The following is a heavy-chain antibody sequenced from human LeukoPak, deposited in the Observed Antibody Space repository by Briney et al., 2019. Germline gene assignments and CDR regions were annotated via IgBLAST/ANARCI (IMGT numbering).Heavy chain of an antibody. V-gene: IGHV4-34*01. D-gene: IGHD3-22*01. Sequence: SGTLSLTCAVYGGSFSGYYWSWIRQPPGKGLEWIGEINHSGSTNYNPSLKSRVTISVDTSKNQFSLKLSSVTAADTAVYYCARATGSSGYYYGLDPWGQGTLVTVSS. J-gene: IGHJ5*02. CDR1: GGSFSGYY. CDR2: INHSGST. CDR3: ARATGSSGYYYGLDP.